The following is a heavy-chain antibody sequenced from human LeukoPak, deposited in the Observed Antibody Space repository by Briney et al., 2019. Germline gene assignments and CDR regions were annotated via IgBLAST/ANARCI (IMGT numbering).Heavy chain of an antibody. CDR3: ARFGVGYYDSSGYYESDY. D-gene: IGHD3-22*01. Sequence: SETLSLTCTVSGGSISDYHWTWIRQSPGKGLEWIGSIYYSGSTYYNPSLKSRVTISVDTSKNQFSLKLSSVTAADTAVYYCARFGVGYYDSSGYYESDYWGQGTLVTVSS. V-gene: IGHV4-59*05. J-gene: IGHJ4*02. CDR2: IYYSGST. CDR1: GGSISDYH.